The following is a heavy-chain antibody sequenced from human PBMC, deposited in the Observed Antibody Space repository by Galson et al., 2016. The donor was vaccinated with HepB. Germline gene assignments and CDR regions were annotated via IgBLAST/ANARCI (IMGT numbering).Heavy chain of an antibody. CDR2: IYPGDSDT. CDR3: ARHELLSNSWYMDS. D-gene: IGHD6-13*01. CDR1: GYKFTSYW. J-gene: IGHJ4*02. V-gene: IGHV5-51*01. Sequence: QSGAEVTKPGESLKISCQVSGYKFTSYWIGWVRQVPGKGLEWMGTIYPGDSDTRYSPSFQGQVTISVDKSISTACLQWSSLKASDSAMYYCARHELLSNSWYMDSWGQGTLVTVSS.